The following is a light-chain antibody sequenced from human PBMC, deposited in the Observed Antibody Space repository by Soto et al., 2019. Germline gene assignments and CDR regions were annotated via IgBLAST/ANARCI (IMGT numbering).Light chain of an antibody. CDR2: AAS. CDR1: QSISSY. CDR3: QQSYSTPYT. V-gene: IGKV1-39*01. J-gene: IGKJ5*01. Sequence: IHMTHSPSSLSASVLYRVTITCLSSQSISSYLNWYQQKPGKAPKLLIYAASSLQSGVPSRFSGSGSGTDFTLTISSPQPEDFATYYCQQSYSTPYTFGQGTRLEI.